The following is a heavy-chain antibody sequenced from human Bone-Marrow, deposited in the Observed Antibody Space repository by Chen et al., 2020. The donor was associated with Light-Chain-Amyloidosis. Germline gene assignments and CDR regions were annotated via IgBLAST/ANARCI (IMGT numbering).Heavy chain of an antibody. CDR1: GGSISSSY. D-gene: IGHD2-15*01. CDR3: ARELVAPSGHIRSYGMDV. V-gene: IGHV4-59*01. CDR2: VDYSGTT. J-gene: IGHJ6*04. Sequence: QVQLQESGPGLVKPSETLSLTCTVSGGSISSSYWSWVRQSPAKGLEYICDVDYSGTTNCNPSLKRRVTISVDRSKNHFSLRLSSETAADTAVYYCARELVAPSGHIRSYGMDVWGEGTTVTVSS.